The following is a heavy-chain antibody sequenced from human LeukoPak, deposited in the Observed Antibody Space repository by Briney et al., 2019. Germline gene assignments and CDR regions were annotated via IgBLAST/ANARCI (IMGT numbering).Heavy chain of an antibody. D-gene: IGHD5-18*01. CDR2: INHSGST. J-gene: IGHJ3*02. CDR3: VRVTAMATGDAFDI. Sequence: SETLSLTCAVYGGSFSGYYWSWIRQPPGKGLEWIGEINHSGSTNYNPSLKSRVTISVDTSKNQFSLKLSSVTAADTAVYYCVRVTAMATGDAFDIWGQGTMVTVSS. V-gene: IGHV4-34*01. CDR1: GGSFSGYY.